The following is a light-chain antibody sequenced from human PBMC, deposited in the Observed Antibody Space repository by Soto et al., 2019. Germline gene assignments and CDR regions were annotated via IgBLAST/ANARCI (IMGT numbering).Light chain of an antibody. Sequence: EIVLTQSPVTLSLSPGERATLSCRASQSVRSYLAWYQQKPGQAPRLLIYDAFKRATGIPARFSGSGSGTDFTLTISSLEPEDFAVYYCQQRSNWPSTIGGGTKVEIK. CDR2: DAF. J-gene: IGKJ4*01. V-gene: IGKV3-11*01. CDR1: QSVRSY. CDR3: QQRSNWPST.